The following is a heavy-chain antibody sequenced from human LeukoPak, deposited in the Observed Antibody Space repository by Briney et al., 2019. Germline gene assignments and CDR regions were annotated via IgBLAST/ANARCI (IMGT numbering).Heavy chain of an antibody. V-gene: IGHV3-20*04. Sequence: GGSLRLSCAASGGTIGDYGMSWVRQAPGKGLEWVSGINWAGTNTFYAESVKGRFTISRDTPENSLFLQMNSLRDDDTAFYYCVKDVSSNWYSFDHWGQGTLVTVSS. CDR2: INWAGTNT. CDR3: VKDVSSNWYSFDH. D-gene: IGHD1-1*01. CDR1: GGTIGDYG. J-gene: IGHJ4*02.